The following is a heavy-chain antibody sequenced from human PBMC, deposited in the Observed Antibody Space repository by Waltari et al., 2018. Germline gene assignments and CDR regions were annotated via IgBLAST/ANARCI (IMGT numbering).Heavy chain of an antibody. D-gene: IGHD6-13*01. Sequence: QVQLQQWGAGLLKPSETLSLTCAVYGGSFSGYSWSWIRSPPGKGLEWIGEINHSGSTNYNPSLKSRVTISVDTSKNQFSLKLSSVTAADTAVYYCARGRIAAAGRDGYYFDYWGQGTLVTVSS. CDR1: GGSFSGYS. CDR2: INHSGST. CDR3: ARGRIAAAGRDGYYFDY. V-gene: IGHV4-34*01. J-gene: IGHJ4*02.